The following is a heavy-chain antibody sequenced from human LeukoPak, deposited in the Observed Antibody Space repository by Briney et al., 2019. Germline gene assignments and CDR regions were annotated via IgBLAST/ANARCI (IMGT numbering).Heavy chain of an antibody. CDR1: GFTFSDYY. J-gene: IGHJ4*02. Sequence: GGSLRLSCAASGFTFSDYYMSWVRQAPGKGLEWVAVISYDGSNKYYADSVKGRFTISRDNSKNTLYLQMNSLRAEDTAVYYCARGPPGDYDSSGYQDYWGQGTLVTVSS. V-gene: IGHV3-30*03. CDR2: ISYDGSNK. CDR3: ARGPPGDYDSSGYQDY. D-gene: IGHD3-22*01.